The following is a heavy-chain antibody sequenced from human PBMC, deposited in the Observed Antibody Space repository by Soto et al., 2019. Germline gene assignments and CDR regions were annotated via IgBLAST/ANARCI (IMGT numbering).Heavy chain of an antibody. V-gene: IGHV3-48*02. Sequence: LRLSCAASGFTFSSHTMNWVRRAPGKGLEWVSYITSTSSTKYYADSVKGRFTISRDNAKNSLYLQMNSLRDEDTAVYYCARRITMVRGPYYYYAMDVWGQGTTVTVSS. CDR3: ARRITMVRGPYYYYAMDV. CDR1: GFTFSSHT. J-gene: IGHJ6*02. CDR2: ITSTSSTK. D-gene: IGHD3-10*01.